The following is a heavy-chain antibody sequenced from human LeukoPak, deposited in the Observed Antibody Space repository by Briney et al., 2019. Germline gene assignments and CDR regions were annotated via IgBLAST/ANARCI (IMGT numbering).Heavy chain of an antibody. Sequence: SETLSLTCTVSGGSISSGGYHWSWIRQHPGKGLEWIGYIYYSVSTYYNPSLKSRVTISVDTSKNQFSLKLSSVTAADAAVYYCALVGARRVSFDYWGQGTLVTLSS. D-gene: IGHD1-26*01. CDR1: GGSISSGGYH. CDR2: IYYSVST. CDR3: ALVGARRVSFDY. V-gene: IGHV4-31*03. J-gene: IGHJ4*02.